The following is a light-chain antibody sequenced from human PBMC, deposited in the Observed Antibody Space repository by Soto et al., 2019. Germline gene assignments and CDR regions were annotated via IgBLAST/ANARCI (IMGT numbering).Light chain of an antibody. CDR2: DAS. Sequence: DIQMTQSPASLSASVGDRVTLTCQASQDISNYLNWYQQKPGKAPKLLIYDASNLATGVPSRFSGSGSGTDFTFTISSLQPEDIATYYCQQYNNLPPRVTFGGGTKVEIK. V-gene: IGKV1-33*01. CDR1: QDISNY. J-gene: IGKJ4*01. CDR3: QQYNNLPPRVT.